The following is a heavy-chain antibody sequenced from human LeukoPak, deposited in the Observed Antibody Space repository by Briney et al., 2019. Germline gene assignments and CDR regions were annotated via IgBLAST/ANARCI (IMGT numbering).Heavy chain of an antibody. Sequence: SVKVSCKASGGTFSSYAISWVRQAPGQGLEWMGRIIPIFGTANYAQKFQGRVTITTDESTSTAYMELSSLRSEDTAVYYCARVIVGAAGAFDIWGQGTMVTVSS. D-gene: IGHD1-26*01. J-gene: IGHJ3*02. V-gene: IGHV1-69*05. CDR3: ARVIVGAAGAFDI. CDR2: IIPIFGTA. CDR1: GGTFSSYA.